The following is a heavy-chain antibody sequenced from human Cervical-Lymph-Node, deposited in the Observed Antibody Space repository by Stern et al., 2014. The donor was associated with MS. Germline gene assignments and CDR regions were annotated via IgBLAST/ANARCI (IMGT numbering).Heavy chain of an antibody. CDR1: GYTLSEIS. D-gene: IGHD2-21*02. V-gene: IGHV1-24*01. CDR3: ATHRGRVTYYYGMDV. CDR2: FDPEHGET. Sequence: VTLVESGAEVKKPGASVKVSCKVSGYTLSEISMHWVRQAPGKGPEWMGGFDPEHGETRYAQKFQGRVTMAEDRSTDTAYMELSSLRSEDTAVYYCATHRGRVTYYYGMDVWGQGTTVTVSS. J-gene: IGHJ6*02.